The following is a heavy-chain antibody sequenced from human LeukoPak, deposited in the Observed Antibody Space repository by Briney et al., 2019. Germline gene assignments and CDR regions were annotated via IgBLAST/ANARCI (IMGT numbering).Heavy chain of an antibody. Sequence: SETLSLTCTVSGGSISSYYWSWIRQPAGQGLEWIGRIYTSGSTNYNPSLKSRVTMSVATSKNQFSLKLSSVTAADTAVYYCARGRGDYTYYYYYYMDVWGKGTTVTVSS. CDR3: ARGRGDYTYYYYYYMDV. D-gene: IGHD4-17*01. V-gene: IGHV4-4*07. CDR2: IYTSGST. CDR1: GGSISSYY. J-gene: IGHJ6*03.